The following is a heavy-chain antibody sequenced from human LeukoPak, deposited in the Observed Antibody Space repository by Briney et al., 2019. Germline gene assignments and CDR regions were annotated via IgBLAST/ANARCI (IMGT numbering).Heavy chain of an antibody. CDR3: ARGLPGRYSSSWPEYFQH. J-gene: IGHJ1*01. Sequence: SVKVSCKASGATFSSYAISWVRQAPGQGLEWMGGIIPIFGTANYAQKFQGRVTITADKSTSTAYMELSSLRSEDTAVYYCARGLPGRYSSSWPEYFQHWGQGTLVTVSS. V-gene: IGHV1-69*06. D-gene: IGHD6-13*01. CDR2: IIPIFGTA. CDR1: GATFSSYA.